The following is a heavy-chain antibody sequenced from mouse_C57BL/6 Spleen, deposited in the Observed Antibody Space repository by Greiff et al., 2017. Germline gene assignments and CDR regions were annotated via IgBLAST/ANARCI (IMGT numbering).Heavy chain of an antibody. CDR2: IYPSDSET. V-gene: IGHV1-61*01. D-gene: IGHD1-1*01. CDR3: ARRGDYYGSSSY. CDR1: GYTFTSYW. Sequence: QVQLQQPGAELVRPGSSVKLSCKASGYTFTSYWMDWVKQRPGQGLEWIGNIYPSDSETHYNQKFKDKATLTVDKSSSTAYMQLSSLTSEDSAVYDCARRGDYYGSSSYGGQGTTLTVSS. J-gene: IGHJ2*01.